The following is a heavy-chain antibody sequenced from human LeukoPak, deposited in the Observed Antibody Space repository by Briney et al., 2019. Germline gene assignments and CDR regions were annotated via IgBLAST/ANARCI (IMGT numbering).Heavy chain of an antibody. J-gene: IGHJ3*02. Sequence: GGSLRLSCAASGFTFSSYWMSWVRQAPGKGLEWVANIKQDGSEKYYVDSVKGRFTISRDNAKNSLYLQMNSLRAEDTAVYYCARDYRYDILTGYYRDAFDIWGQGTMVTVSS. CDR2: IKQDGSEK. D-gene: IGHD3-9*01. V-gene: IGHV3-7*01. CDR3: ARDYRYDILTGYYRDAFDI. CDR1: GFTFSSYW.